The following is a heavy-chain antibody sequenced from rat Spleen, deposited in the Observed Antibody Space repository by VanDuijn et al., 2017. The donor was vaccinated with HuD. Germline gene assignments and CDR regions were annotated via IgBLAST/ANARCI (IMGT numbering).Heavy chain of an antibody. CDR3: ARRHYDGAYGYFDF. D-gene: IGHD1-12*02. Sequence: EVHLVESGGGLVQPGRSLKLSCTASGFTFSDYYMAWVRQAPKRGLEWVASISYEGSSAYYGDSVKGRFTISRDNAKNTLYLQMDSLRSEDTATYYCARRHYDGAYGYFDFWGPGTMVTVSS. CDR1: GFTFSDYY. J-gene: IGHJ1*01. CDR2: ISYEGSSA. V-gene: IGHV5-22*01.